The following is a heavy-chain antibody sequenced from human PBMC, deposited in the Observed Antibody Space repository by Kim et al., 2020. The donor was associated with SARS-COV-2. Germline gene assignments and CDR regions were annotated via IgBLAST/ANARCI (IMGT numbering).Heavy chain of an antibody. CDR3: ARDGLSHFDY. Sequence: SETLSLTCTVSGGSISSYYWSWIRQPPGKGLEWIGYIYYSGSTNYNPSLKSRVTISVDTSKNQFSLKLSSVTAADTAVYYCARDGLSHFDYWGQGTLVTVSS. J-gene: IGHJ4*02. CDR1: GGSISSYY. V-gene: IGHV4-59*01. D-gene: IGHD3-16*02. CDR2: IYYSGST.